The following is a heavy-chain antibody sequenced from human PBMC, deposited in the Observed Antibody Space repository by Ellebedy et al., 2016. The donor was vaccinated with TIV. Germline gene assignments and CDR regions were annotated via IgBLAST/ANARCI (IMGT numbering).Heavy chain of an antibody. CDR3: ARAGGIAVAGKMGD. Sequence: ASVKVSCXVSGYTLTELSMHWVRQAPGKGLEWMGGFDPEDGETIYAQKFQGRVTMTRNTSISTAYMELSSLRSEDTAVYYCARAGGIAVAGKMGDWGQGTLVTVSS. V-gene: IGHV1-24*01. CDR1: GYTLTELS. CDR2: FDPEDGET. D-gene: IGHD6-19*01. J-gene: IGHJ4*02.